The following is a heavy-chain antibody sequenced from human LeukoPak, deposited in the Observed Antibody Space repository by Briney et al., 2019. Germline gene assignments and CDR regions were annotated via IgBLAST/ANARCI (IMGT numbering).Heavy chain of an antibody. Sequence: GGSLRLSCAASGFTFSSYAMSWVRQAPGKGLEWVANIKQDGSEKYYVDSVKGRFTISRDNAKNSLYLQMNSLRAEDTAVYYCARGYGNYGYWGQGTLVTVSS. CDR3: ARGYGNYGY. J-gene: IGHJ4*02. D-gene: IGHD4-11*01. CDR1: GFTFSSYA. V-gene: IGHV3-7*01. CDR2: IKQDGSEK.